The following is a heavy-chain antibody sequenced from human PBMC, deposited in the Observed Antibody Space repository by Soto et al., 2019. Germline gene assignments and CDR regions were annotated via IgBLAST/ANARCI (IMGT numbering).Heavy chain of an antibody. J-gene: IGHJ3*02. CDR3: ARGGGVGVAGSAAFDM. Sequence: QLHLVQSGAVVKKPGASVTVSCSASGYPVTAYYMHWVRQAPGRGLEWMGGINPATGAAKYTQTFQGRVTMARGTSPSRVFMELSGLTSEDTAVFFCARGGGVGVAGSAAFDMWGQGTLVTVSS. CDR1: GYPVTAYY. V-gene: IGHV1-2*02. CDR2: INPATGAA. D-gene: IGHD3-3*01.